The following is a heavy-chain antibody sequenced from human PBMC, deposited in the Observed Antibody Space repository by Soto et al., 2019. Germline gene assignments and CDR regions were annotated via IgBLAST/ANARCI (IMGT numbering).Heavy chain of an antibody. J-gene: IGHJ6*02. Sequence: QVQLVQSGAEVKKPGSSVKVSCKASGGTFSSYAISWVRQAPGQGLEWMGGIIPIFGTANYAQKFQGRVTITADESTSTAYMELSSLRSEDTAVYYCARGNYYGSGSNHTRYGMDVWGQGTTVTVSS. V-gene: IGHV1-69*01. CDR2: IIPIFGTA. CDR1: GGTFSSYA. CDR3: ARGNYYGSGSNHTRYGMDV. D-gene: IGHD3-10*01.